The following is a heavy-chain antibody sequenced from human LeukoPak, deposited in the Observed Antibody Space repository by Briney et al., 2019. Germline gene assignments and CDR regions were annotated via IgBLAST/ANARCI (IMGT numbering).Heavy chain of an antibody. V-gene: IGHV1-69*13. CDR3: ARVDGYNLNY. CDR2: IIPIFGTA. CDR1: GGTFSSYA. Sequence: GASVNVSCKASGGTFSSYAISWVRQAPGQGLEWMGGIIPIFGTANYAQKFQGRVTITADESTSTAYMELSSLRSEDTAVYYCARVDGYNLNYWGQGTLVTVSS. J-gene: IGHJ4*02. D-gene: IGHD5-24*01.